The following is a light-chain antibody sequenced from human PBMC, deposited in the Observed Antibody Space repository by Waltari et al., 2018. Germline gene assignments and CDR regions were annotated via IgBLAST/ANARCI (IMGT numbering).Light chain of an antibody. CDR3: QVWDSSTGV. CDR2: RDV. V-gene: IGLV3-9*01. J-gene: IGLJ2*01. CDR1: HLGSKN. Sequence: SYELTQPLSVSVALGQTARVTCGGNHLGSKNVHWYQQKPGQAPVLVIYRDVNRPSGIPERFSASNSGNTATLTISRAQAGDEADYYCQVWDSSTGVFGGGTKLTVL.